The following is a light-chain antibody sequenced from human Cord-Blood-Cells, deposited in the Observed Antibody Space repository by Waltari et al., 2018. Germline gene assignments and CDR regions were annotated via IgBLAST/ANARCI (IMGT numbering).Light chain of an antibody. V-gene: IGKV1-39*01. J-gene: IGKJ1*01. CDR3: QQSYSTLLWT. CDR1: QSISSY. CDR2: AAS. Sequence: DIQMTQSPSSLSAAVGDRVTITYRASQSISSYLNWYPHKPRKAPMLLLYAASSLQSGVSLSFSGIRSEEEFALSISTHTTGDFANFFCQQSYSTLLWTFDPGTTVK.